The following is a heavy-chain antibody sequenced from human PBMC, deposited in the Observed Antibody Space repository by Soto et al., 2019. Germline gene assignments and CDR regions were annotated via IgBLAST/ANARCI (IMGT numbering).Heavy chain of an antibody. CDR3: ARDGGAY. CDR1: GFTFSIYA. CDR2: MSYDGSNK. J-gene: IGHJ4*02. V-gene: IGHV3-30-3*01. D-gene: IGHD3-16*01. Sequence: QVQLVESGGGVVQPGRSLRLSCAASGFTFSIYAMHWVRRAPGKGLEWMAVMSYDGSNKYYADSVKGRFTISRDNSKNTLYLQMNSLKPEDTSLYYCARDGGAYWGQGTLLIVSS.